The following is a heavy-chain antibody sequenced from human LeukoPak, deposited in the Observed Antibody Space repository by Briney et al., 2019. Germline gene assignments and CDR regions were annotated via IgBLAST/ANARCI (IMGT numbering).Heavy chain of an antibody. D-gene: IGHD6-13*01. Sequence: PGGSLRLSCAASGFTFSSYEMNWVRQAPGKGLEWVSYISSSGSTIYYADSVKGRFTISRDNAKNSLYLQMNSLRAEDTAVYYCARDSSRRSWVYYYYYMDVWGKGTTVTISS. CDR3: ARDSSRRSWVYYYYYMDV. V-gene: IGHV3-48*03. CDR2: ISSSGSTI. CDR1: GFTFSSYE. J-gene: IGHJ6*03.